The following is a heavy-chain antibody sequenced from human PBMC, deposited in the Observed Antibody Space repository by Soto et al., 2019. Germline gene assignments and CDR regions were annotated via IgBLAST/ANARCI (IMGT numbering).Heavy chain of an antibody. D-gene: IGHD3-10*01. Sequence: QVQLVESGGGLVKPGGSLRLSCAASGFTFSDYYMSWIRQAPGKGLEWVPYISSSGSTIYYADSVKGRFTISRDNAKNSLYLQMNSLRVEDTAVYYCARTMVRGVMTLQHYYYMDVWGKGTTVTVSS. CDR2: ISSSGSTI. V-gene: IGHV3-11*01. J-gene: IGHJ6*03. CDR1: GFTFSDYY. CDR3: ARTMVRGVMTLQHYYYMDV.